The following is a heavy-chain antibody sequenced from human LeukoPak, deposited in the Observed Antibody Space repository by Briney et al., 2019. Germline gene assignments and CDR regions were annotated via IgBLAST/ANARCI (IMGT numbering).Heavy chain of an antibody. J-gene: IGHJ5*02. V-gene: IGHV3-23*01. CDR3: AKDLSIAVADWFDP. CDR1: GFTFSSYA. D-gene: IGHD6-19*01. Sequence: TGGSLRLSCAASGFTFSSYAMSWVRQAPGKGLEWVSAISGSGGSTYYADSVKGRFTISKDNSKNTLYLQMNSLRAEDTAVYYCAKDLSIAVADWFDPWGQGTLVTVSS. CDR2: ISGSGGST.